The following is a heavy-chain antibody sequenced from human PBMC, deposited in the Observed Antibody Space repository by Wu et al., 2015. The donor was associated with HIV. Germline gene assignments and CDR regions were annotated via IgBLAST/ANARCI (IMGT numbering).Heavy chain of an antibody. J-gene: IGHJ1*01. V-gene: IGHV1-46*01. D-gene: IGHD3-9*01. Sequence: QVQLVQSGAEVKKPGASVKVSCKASGYTFTGYYIHWVRQAPGQGLEWMGIINPSGGSTSYAQKFQGRVTMTRDTSTSTVYMELSSLRSEDTAVYYCARSKETGHTLEYFQHWARAPWSPSPQ. CDR1: GYTFTGYY. CDR2: INPSGGST. CDR3: ARSKETGHTLEYFQH.